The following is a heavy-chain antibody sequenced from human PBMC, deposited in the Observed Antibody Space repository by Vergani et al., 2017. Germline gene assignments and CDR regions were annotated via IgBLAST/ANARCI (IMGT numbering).Heavy chain of an antibody. Sequence: EVQMVESGGGLVKPGGSLRLSCAASGFTFSSYAMSWVRQAPGKGLEWVSAISGSGGSTYYADSVKGRFTISRDNSKNTLYLQMNSLRAEDTAVYYCAKDGVAWQLVTNFDYWGQGTLVTVSS. J-gene: IGHJ4*02. CDR3: AKDGVAWQLVTNFDY. D-gene: IGHD6-6*01. CDR2: ISGSGGST. V-gene: IGHV3-23*04. CDR1: GFTFSSYA.